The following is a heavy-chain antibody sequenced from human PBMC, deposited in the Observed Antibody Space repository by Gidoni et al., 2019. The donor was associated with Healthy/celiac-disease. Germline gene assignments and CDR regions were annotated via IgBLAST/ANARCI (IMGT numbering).Heavy chain of an antibody. Sequence: EVQLLESGGGLVQPGGSLRLSCVPSGFSFSFYAMSWVRRAPGKGLEGVAAISGSGDSTYYADSVKGRFTISRDNSKNTLYLQMSSLRAEDTAVYYCAKDLRDYGQNYFDYWGQGTLVTVSS. CDR2: ISGSGDST. V-gene: IGHV3-23*01. CDR1: GFSFSFYA. CDR3: AKDLRDYGQNYFDY. D-gene: IGHD4-17*01. J-gene: IGHJ4*02.